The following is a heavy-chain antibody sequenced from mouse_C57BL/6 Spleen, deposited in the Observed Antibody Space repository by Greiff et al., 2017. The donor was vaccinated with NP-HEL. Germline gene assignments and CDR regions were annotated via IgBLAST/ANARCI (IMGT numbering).Heavy chain of an antibody. CDR2: IDPSDSYT. Sequence: QVQLQQPGAELVMPGASVKLSCKASGYTFTSYWMHWVKQRPGQGLEWIGEIDPSDSYTNYNQKFKGKSTLTVDKSSSTAYMQLSSLTSEDSAVYYCARSDYGSSYVWAYWGQGTLVTVSA. CDR3: ARSDYGSSYVWAY. CDR1: GYTFTSYW. D-gene: IGHD1-1*01. J-gene: IGHJ3*01. V-gene: IGHV1-69*01.